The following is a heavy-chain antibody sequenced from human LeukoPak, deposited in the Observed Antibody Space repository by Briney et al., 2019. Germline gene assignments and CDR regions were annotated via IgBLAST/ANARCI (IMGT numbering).Heavy chain of an antibody. D-gene: IGHD1-14*01. CDR2: TSTSSTYI. V-gene: IGHV3-21*01. CDR1: GFTFSTYS. CDR3: ARHEPVITLSSYYYGMDV. J-gene: IGHJ6*02. Sequence: GGSLRLSCAASGFTFSTYSMNWVRQAPGKGLEWVSSTSTSSTYIYYADSVKGRFTISRDNAKNSLYLQMNSLRAEDTAVYYCARHEPVITLSSYYYGMDVWGPGTTVTVSS.